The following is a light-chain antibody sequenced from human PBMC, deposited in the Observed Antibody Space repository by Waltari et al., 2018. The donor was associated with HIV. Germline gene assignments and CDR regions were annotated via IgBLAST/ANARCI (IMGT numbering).Light chain of an antibody. CDR2: EVS. CDR1: SSDVGGYKY. J-gene: IGLJ2*01. V-gene: IGLV2-8*01. CDR3: SSYAGSNNLV. Sequence: QSALTQPPSASGSPGPSVTISCTGTSSDVGGYKYVSWYQQHPGKAPKLMSYEVSKRPSGVPDRFSGSKSGNTASLTVSGLQAEDEADYYCSSYAGSNNLVFGGGTKLTVL.